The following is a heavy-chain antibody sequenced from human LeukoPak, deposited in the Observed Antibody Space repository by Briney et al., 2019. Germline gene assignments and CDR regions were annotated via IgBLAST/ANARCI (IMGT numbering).Heavy chain of an antibody. J-gene: IGHJ6*03. CDR2: IYYSGST. D-gene: IGHD2-15*01. CDR1: GGSISSSSYY. CDR3: ARAMKSGEVAATVYYYYYMDV. Sequence: SETLSLTCTVSGGSISSSSYYWGWIRQPPGKGLEWIGSIYYSGSTYYNPSLKSRVTTSVDTSKNQFSLKLSSVTAADTAVYYCARAMKSGEVAATVYYYYYMDVWGKGTTVTVSS. V-gene: IGHV4-39*07.